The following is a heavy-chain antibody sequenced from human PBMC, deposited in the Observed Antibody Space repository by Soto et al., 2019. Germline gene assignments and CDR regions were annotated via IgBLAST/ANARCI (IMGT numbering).Heavy chain of an antibody. Sequence: ASVKVSCKVSGYTLTELSMHWVRQAPGKGLEWMGGFDPEDGETIYAQKFQGRVTMTEDTSTDTAYMELSSLRSEDTAVYYCATKVTPGIAVAGPYYYYYGMDVWGQGTTVTVSS. D-gene: IGHD6-19*01. CDR2: FDPEDGET. CDR1: GYTLTELS. J-gene: IGHJ6*02. CDR3: ATKVTPGIAVAGPYYYYYGMDV. V-gene: IGHV1-24*01.